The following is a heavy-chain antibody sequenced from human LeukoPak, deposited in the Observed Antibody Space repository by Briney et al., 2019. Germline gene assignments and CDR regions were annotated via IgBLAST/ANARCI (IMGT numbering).Heavy chain of an antibody. J-gene: IGHJ4*02. V-gene: IGHV1-18*01. Sequence: ASVKISCKASGYTFISYGISWVRQAPGQGLEWMGWISGYNGNTNYAQKLQGRVTMTTDTSTSTAYMELRSLRSDDTAVYYCARDYSSGWPNFDYWGQGTLVTVSS. CDR3: ARDYSSGWPNFDY. CDR2: ISGYNGNT. D-gene: IGHD6-19*01. CDR1: GYTFISYG.